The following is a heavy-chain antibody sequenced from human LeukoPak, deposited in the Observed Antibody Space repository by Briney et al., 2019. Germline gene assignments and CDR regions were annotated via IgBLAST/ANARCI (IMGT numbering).Heavy chain of an antibody. CDR3: AKGAPWEPDAFDI. V-gene: IGHV3-23*01. Sequence: PGGSLRLSCAASGFTFSNSDMSWVRQAPGKGLEWVSAISGSGENTDYADSVKGRFTISRDNSKDTLYLQMNSLRAEDTAVYYCAKGAPWEPDAFDIWGQGTMVTVSS. J-gene: IGHJ3*02. CDR1: GFTFSNSD. CDR2: ISGSGENT. D-gene: IGHD1-26*01.